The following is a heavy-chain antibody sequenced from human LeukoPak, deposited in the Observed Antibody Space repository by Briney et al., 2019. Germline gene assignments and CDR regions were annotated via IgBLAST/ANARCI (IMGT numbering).Heavy chain of an antibody. CDR1: GFTFSSYG. D-gene: IGHD3-22*01. Sequence: GGSLRLSCAASGFTFSSYGMHWVRQAPGKGLEWVAFIRYDGSNKYYADSVKGRFTISRDNSKNTLYLQMNSLRAEDTAVYYCARRGYDRRNWFDPWGQGTLVTVSS. CDR2: IRYDGSNK. V-gene: IGHV3-30*02. CDR3: ARRGYDRRNWFDP. J-gene: IGHJ5*02.